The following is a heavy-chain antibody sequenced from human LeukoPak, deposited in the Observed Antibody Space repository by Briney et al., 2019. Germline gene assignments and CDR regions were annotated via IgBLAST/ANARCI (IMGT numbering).Heavy chain of an antibody. CDR1: GGSISSYY. J-gene: IGHJ4*02. Sequence: PSETLSLTCTVSGGSISSYYWSWIRQPPGKGLEWIGYIYYSGSTNYNPSLKSRVTISVDTSKNQFSLKLSPVTAADTAVYYCAREEDADGSGRGIDYWGQGTLVTVSS. CDR2: IYYSGST. CDR3: AREEDADGSGRGIDY. V-gene: IGHV4-59*01. D-gene: IGHD3-10*01.